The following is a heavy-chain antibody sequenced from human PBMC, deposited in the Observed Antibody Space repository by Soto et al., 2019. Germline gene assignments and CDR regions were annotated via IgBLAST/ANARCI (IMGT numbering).Heavy chain of an antibody. CDR3: AGNYYDSSGSDY. Sequence: QVQLVQSGAEVKKPGASVKVSCKTSGYTFTNYGISWVRQAPGQGLEWMGWISAYNGNTNYIQKLQGRLTLTTDTSTSTAYMELRSLRSDDTAVYYCAGNYYDSSGSDYWGQGTLVTVSS. J-gene: IGHJ4*02. CDR2: ISAYNGNT. CDR1: GYTFTNYG. V-gene: IGHV1-18*01. D-gene: IGHD3-22*01.